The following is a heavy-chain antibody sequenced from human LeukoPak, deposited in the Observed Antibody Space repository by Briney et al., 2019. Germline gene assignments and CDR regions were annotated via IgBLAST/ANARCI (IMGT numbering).Heavy chain of an antibody. CDR1: GGSISSYY. V-gene: IGHV4-59*08. D-gene: IGHD3-10*01. CDR2: IYYSGRT. Sequence: PSETLSLTCTVSGGSISSYYWSWIRQPPGKGLEWIGYIYYSGRTKYNPSLKSRVTISVDTSKNQFSLKLSSVTAADTAVYYCARGMVRGVKRGWFDPWGQGTLVTVSS. CDR3: ARGMVRGVKRGWFDP. J-gene: IGHJ5*02.